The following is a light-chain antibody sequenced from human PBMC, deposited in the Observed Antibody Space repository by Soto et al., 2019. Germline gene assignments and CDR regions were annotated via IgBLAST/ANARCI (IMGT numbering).Light chain of an antibody. CDR2: GAS. Sequence: EIGITQSPATLSLAPVESATLSGMSSQILSNNLAWYQQRPGQAPRLLIYGASRRATGIPDRFSGSGSGTEFTLTISSLQSEDFAVYYCQQYNNSPPITFGQGTRLEIK. J-gene: IGKJ5*01. V-gene: IGKV3-15*01. CDR1: QILSNN. CDR3: QQYNNSPPIT.